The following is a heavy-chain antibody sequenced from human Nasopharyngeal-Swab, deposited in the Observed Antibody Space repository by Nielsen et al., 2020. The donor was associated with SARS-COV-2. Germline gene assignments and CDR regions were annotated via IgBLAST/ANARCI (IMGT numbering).Heavy chain of an antibody. D-gene: IGHD2-2*01. CDR3: TRYCSTTSCPRGFDY. J-gene: IGHJ4*02. Sequence: VCHAPGTGLEWVAHIKQGGTQQYYVDSVKGRFTISRDNAKNSLYLQMNSLRADDTAVYYCTRYCSTTSCPRGFDYWGQGTLVTVSS. V-gene: IGHV3-7*01. CDR2: IKQGGTQQ.